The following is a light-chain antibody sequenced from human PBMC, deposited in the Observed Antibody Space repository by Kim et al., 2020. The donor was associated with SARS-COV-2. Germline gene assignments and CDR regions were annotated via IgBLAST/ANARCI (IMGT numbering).Light chain of an antibody. J-gene: IGLJ2*01. CDR2: RNN. CDR3: SAWDSSLSAVV. Sequence: QAGLTQPPSVSTGLLPTATLTCTGNSNNVGNQGAAWLQQHQGHPPKLLSYRNNNRPSGISERLSASRSGNTASLTITGLQPEDEADYYCSAWDSSLSAVVFGGGTQLTVL. CDR1: SNNVGNQG. V-gene: IGLV10-54*01.